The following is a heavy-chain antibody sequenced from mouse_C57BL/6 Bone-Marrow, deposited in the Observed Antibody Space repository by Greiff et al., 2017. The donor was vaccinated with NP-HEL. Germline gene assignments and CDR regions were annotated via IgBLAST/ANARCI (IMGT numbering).Heavy chain of an antibody. CDR2: ISNGGGST. CDR3: ARVAYYSNYGFAY. V-gene: IGHV5-12*01. D-gene: IGHD2-5*01. J-gene: IGHJ3*01. CDR1: GFTFSDYY. Sequence: EVHLVESGGGLVQPGGSLKLSCAASGFTFSDYYMYWVRQTPEKRLEWVAYISNGGGSTYYPDTVKGRFTISRDNAKNTLYLQMSRLKSEDTAMYYCARVAYYSNYGFAYWGQGTLVTVSA.